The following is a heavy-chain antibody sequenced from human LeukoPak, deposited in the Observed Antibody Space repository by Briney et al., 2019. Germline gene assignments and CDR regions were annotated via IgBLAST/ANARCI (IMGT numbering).Heavy chain of an antibody. J-gene: IGHJ4*02. Sequence: GESLKISCKGSGYSFSSYWIGWVRQMPGKGLEWMGIIYPDDSDTRYSPSFQGQVTISADKSISTAYLQWSSLKASDTAMYYCARHRKDIGFDSWGQGTLVIVSS. V-gene: IGHV5-51*01. CDR2: IYPDDSDT. D-gene: IGHD2-15*01. CDR3: ARHRKDIGFDS. CDR1: GYSFSSYW.